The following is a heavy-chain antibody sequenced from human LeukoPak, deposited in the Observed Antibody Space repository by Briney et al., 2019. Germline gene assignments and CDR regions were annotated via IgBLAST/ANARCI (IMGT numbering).Heavy chain of an antibody. J-gene: IGHJ5*02. CDR3: ARGKSSPKAGSWFDP. CDR1: GYTFTSYD. Sequence: ASVKVSCKASGYTFTSYDINWVRQATGQGLEWMGWMSPNNGNTGYAQKFQGRVTMTRNTSISTAYMELSSLRSEDTAVYYCARGKSSPKAGSWFDPWGQGTLVTVSS. CDR2: MSPNNGNT. D-gene: IGHD6-6*01. V-gene: IGHV1-8*01.